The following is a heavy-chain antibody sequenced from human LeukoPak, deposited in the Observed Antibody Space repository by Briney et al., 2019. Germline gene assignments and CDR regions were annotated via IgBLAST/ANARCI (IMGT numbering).Heavy chain of an antibody. V-gene: IGHV4-34*01. J-gene: IGHJ6*04. CDR2: INHSGST. CDR1: GGSFSGYY. D-gene: IGHD3-10*01. Sequence: SETLSLTCAVYGGSFSGYYWSWIRQPPGKGLEWIGEINHSGSTNYNPSLKSRVPISVETSQNQFSLKLSSVTAADTAVYYCARGRITMVRVVIITSHYYYGMDVWGKGTTVTVSS. CDR3: ARGRITMVRVVIITSHYYYGMDV.